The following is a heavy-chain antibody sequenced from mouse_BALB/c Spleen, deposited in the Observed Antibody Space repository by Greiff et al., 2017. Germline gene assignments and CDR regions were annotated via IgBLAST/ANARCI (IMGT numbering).Heavy chain of an antibody. J-gene: IGHJ3*01. V-gene: IGHV10-1*02. CDR2: IRSKSNNYAT. CDR3: VRHGYDLAY. CDR1: GFTFNTYA. Sequence: GGGLVQPKGSLKLSCAASGFTFNTYAMNWVRQAPGKGLEWVARIRSKSNNYATYYADSVKDRFTISRDDSQSMLYLQMNNLKTEDTAMYYCVRHGYDLAYWGQGTLVTVSA. D-gene: IGHD2-2*01.